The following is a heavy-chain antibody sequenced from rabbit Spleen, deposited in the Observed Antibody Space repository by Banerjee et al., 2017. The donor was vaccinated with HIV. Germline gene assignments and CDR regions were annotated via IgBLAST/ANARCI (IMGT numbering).Heavy chain of an antibody. CDR2: IDSSSGTT. CDR1: GFSFSSSYY. D-gene: IGHD8-1*01. Sequence: QEQLEESGGGLVNPGGTLTLTCTASGFSFSSSYYMCWVRQAPGKGLEWIACIDSSSGTTWYATWAKGRFTISKTSSTTVTLQMTSLTAADTATYFCARGEYFTVGFSSYAIYLDLWGPGTLVTVS. V-gene: IGHV1S45*01. J-gene: IGHJ6*01. CDR3: ARGEYFTVGFSSYAIYLDL.